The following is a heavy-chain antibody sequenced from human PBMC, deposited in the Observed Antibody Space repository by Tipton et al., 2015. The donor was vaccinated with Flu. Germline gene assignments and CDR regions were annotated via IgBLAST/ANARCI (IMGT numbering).Heavy chain of an antibody. Sequence: LRLSCTVSGASISSGTYYWTWIRQPAGKGLEWIGRVYTSGNTNYNPSLKSRVTISLDTSKNQFSLKLSSVTAADTAVYYCARDSYFYDTSAYYALEFFDHWGQGTQVTVSS. J-gene: IGHJ4*02. V-gene: IGHV4-61*02. D-gene: IGHD3-22*01. CDR1: GASISSGTYY. CDR2: VYTSGNT. CDR3: ARDSYFYDTSAYYALEFFDH.